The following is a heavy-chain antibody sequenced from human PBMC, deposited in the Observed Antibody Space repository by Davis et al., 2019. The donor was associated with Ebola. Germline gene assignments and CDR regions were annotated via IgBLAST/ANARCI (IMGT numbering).Heavy chain of an antibody. V-gene: IGHV3-23*01. D-gene: IGHD5-18*01. CDR1: GFTFSSYA. CDR3: ASVDTAMVWGFDN. CDR2: ISGSGGST. Sequence: GGSLRLSCAASGFTFSSYAMSWVRQAPGKGLEWVSAISGSGGSTYYADSVKGRFTISRDNSKNTLYLQMNSLRAEDTAVYYCASVDTAMVWGFDNWGQGTLVTVSS. J-gene: IGHJ4*02.